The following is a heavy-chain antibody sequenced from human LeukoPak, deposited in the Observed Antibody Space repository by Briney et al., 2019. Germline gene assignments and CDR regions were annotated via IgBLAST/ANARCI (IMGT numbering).Heavy chain of an antibody. CDR3: ARSAMATITYFDY. V-gene: IGHV3-48*01. CDR1: GFTFSSYS. Sequence: PGGSLRLSCAASGFTFSSYSMNWVGQAPGKGLEWVSYISSSSSTIYYADSVKGRFTISRDNAKNSLYLQMNSLRAEDTAVYYCARSAMATITYFDYWGQGTLVTVSS. D-gene: IGHD5-24*01. J-gene: IGHJ4*02. CDR2: ISSSSSTI.